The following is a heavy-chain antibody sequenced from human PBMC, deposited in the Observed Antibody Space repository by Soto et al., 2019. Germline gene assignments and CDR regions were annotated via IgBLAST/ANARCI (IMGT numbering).Heavy chain of an antibody. V-gene: IGHV4-34*01. Sequence: AVSLRNYYWSCVLQSPGKGLEWIVEINHSGGTKYNPSLKSRVIISIDTSKNQFSLSLSSVTAADTAVYYCERAHIVVEITNKWWFETWGQGTQVTVYS. J-gene: IGHJ5*02. CDR3: ERAHIVVEITNKWWFET. CDR2: INHSGGT. D-gene: IGHD3-22*01. CDR1: AVSLRNYY.